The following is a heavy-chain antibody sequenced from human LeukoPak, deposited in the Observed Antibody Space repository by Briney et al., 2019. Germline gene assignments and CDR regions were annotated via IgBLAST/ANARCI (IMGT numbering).Heavy chain of an antibody. J-gene: IGHJ6*02. Sequence: GGSLRLSCEASGFTFSSYEMNWVRQAPGKGLEWVSYISSSGSTIYYADSVKGRSTISRDNAKNSLYLQMNSLRAEDTAVYYCARGAYCSSTSCPTGYYGMDVWGQGTTVTVSS. D-gene: IGHD2-2*01. CDR3: ARGAYCSSTSCPTGYYGMDV. CDR2: ISSSGSTI. CDR1: GFTFSSYE. V-gene: IGHV3-48*03.